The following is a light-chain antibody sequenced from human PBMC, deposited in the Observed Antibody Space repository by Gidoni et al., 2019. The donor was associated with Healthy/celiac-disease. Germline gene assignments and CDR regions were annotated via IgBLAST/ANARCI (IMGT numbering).Light chain of an antibody. CDR3: QQGDT. J-gene: IGKJ1*01. V-gene: IGKV3-20*01. Sequence: EIVLTQSPGTLSLSPGERATLSCRASQSVSSSYLAWYQQKPGQAPRRLIYGASSRATGIPDRFSGSGSGTDFTLTISRLEPEDFAVYYCQQGDTFGQGTKVEIK. CDR1: QSVSSSY. CDR2: GAS.